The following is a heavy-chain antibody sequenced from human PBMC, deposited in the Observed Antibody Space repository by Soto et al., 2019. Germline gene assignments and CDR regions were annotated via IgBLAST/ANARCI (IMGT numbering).Heavy chain of an antibody. J-gene: IGHJ4*02. CDR3: ARVSTPDSALSFDY. CDR1: GGSISSYY. Sequence: SETLSLTCTVSGGSISSYYWSWIRQPPGKGLEWIGNSYYSGSTNYNPSLKSLVTISVDTSKNQFSLKLSSVTAADTAVYYCARVSTPDSALSFDYWGQGTLVTVSS. V-gene: IGHV4-59*01. CDR2: SYYSGST. D-gene: IGHD1-1*01.